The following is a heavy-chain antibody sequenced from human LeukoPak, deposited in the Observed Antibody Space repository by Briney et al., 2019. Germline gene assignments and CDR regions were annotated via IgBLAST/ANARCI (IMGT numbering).Heavy chain of an antibody. J-gene: IGHJ4*02. D-gene: IGHD3-3*01. CDR3: AKDETGFLNYFHY. CDR2: IYSSGTKT. Sequence: GGSLRLSCAASGFTFSSYTMSWVRQAPGKGLAWVSAIYSSGTKTTYADSVKGRFTISRDNPRNTLYLQMNRLRAEDTAVDYCAKDETGFLNYFHYWGQGALVTVSS. CDR1: GFTFSSYT. V-gene: IGHV3-23*05.